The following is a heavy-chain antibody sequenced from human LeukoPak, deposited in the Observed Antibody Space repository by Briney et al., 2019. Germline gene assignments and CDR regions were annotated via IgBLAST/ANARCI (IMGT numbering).Heavy chain of an antibody. V-gene: IGHV4-59*08. CDR2: IYYSGST. J-gene: IGHJ2*01. CDR1: GGSITNYY. CDR3: ARMVGPRYFDL. D-gene: IGHD1-26*01. Sequence: SETLSLTCTVSGGSITNYYWSWIRQPPGKGLEWIGYIYYSGSTNYNPSLKSRVTISVDTSKNQFSLKLSSVTAADTAVYYCARMVGPRYFDLWGRGTLVTVSS.